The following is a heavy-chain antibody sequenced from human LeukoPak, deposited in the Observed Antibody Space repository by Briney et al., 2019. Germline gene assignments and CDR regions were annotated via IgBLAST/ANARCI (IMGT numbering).Heavy chain of an antibody. V-gene: IGHV3-23*01. J-gene: IGHJ3*02. CDR1: GFNFNSYT. CDR2: ILASGSPT. Sequence: GGSLRLSCAASGFNFNSYTMNWVRQAPGKGLQWVANILASGSPTYYADSVKGRFIISRDNSKNTVYLQMNSLRAEDTAVYYCAREYSSSSGRAFDIWGQGTMVTVSS. D-gene: IGHD6-6*01. CDR3: AREYSSSSGRAFDI.